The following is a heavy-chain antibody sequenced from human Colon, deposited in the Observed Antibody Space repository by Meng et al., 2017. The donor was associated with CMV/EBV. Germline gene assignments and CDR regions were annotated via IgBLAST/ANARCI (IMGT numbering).Heavy chain of an antibody. CDR2: ISGDGGMT. J-gene: IGHJ4*02. Sequence: GHWGDSGGGLVQPGGSLRLSCAASGFTFRTYWMHWVRQGPGKGPVWLSRISGDGGMTSYADSVKGRFTISRDNAKNTLYLQMNSLRVEDTAVYYCARGVGESLGWEMGYWGQGTLVTVSS. CDR1: GFTFRTYW. CDR3: ARGVGESLGWEMGY. D-gene: IGHD1-26*01. V-gene: IGHV3-74*01.